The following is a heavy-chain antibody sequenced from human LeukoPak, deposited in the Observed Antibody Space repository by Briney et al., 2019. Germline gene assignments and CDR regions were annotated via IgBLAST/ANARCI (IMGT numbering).Heavy chain of an antibody. Sequence: ASVKVSCMASGYTFTSYYMHWVRQAPGQGLEWMGIINPSGGSTSYAQKFQGRVTMTRDTSTSTVYMELSSLRSGDTAVYYCARDDWPFKVPRLPDYWGQGTLVTVSS. CDR3: ARDDWPFKVPRLPDY. D-gene: IGHD3-9*01. J-gene: IGHJ4*02. CDR1: GYTFTSYY. V-gene: IGHV1-46*01. CDR2: INPSGGST.